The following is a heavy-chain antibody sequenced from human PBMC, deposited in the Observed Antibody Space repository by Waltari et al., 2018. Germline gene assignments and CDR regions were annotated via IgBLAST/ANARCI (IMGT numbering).Heavy chain of an antibody. D-gene: IGHD2-15*01. CDR3: VRIYCSGGNCYSYFDY. J-gene: IGHJ4*02. CDR2: MNPNSGNT. V-gene: IGHV1-8*03. Sequence: QVQLVQSGAEVKKPGASVKVSCKASGYTFTSYDINWGRPAPGQGLEWMGWMNPNSGNTGYAQKFQGRVTITRNTSISTAYMDLSSLRSEDTAVYYCVRIYCSGGNCYSYFDYWGQGTLVTVSS. CDR1: GYTFTSYD.